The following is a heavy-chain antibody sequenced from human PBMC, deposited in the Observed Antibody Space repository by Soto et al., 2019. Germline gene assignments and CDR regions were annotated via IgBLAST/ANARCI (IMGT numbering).Heavy chain of an antibody. V-gene: IGHV3-23*01. CDR3: AKVGGYSSSSVTYIGY. J-gene: IGHJ4*02. D-gene: IGHD6-6*01. CDR1: GFTFSSYA. CDR2: ISGSGGST. Sequence: GSLRLSCAASGFTFSSYAMSWVRQAPGKGLEWVSAISGSGGSTYYADSVKGRFTISRDNSKNTLYLQMNSLRAEDTAVYYCAKVGGYSSSSVTYIGYWGQGTLVTVSS.